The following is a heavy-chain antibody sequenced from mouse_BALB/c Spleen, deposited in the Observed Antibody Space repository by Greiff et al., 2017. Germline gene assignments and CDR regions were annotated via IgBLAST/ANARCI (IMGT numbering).Heavy chain of an antibody. D-gene: IGHD3-2*01. CDR3: ERRQVRCAMDY. J-gene: IGHJ4*01. V-gene: IGHV5-6-2*01. CDR2: INSNGGST. Sequence: DVMLVESGGGLVKLGGSLKFSCAASGFTFSSYYMPWVRQTPEKRLELVAAINSNGGSTYYPDTVKGRFTISRDNAKNTLYLQLSSLKSEDTALYYCERRQVRCAMDYWGQGTSVTVSS. CDR1: GFTFSSYY.